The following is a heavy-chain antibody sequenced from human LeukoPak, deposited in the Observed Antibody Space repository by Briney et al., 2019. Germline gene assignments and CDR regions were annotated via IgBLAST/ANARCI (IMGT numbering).Heavy chain of an antibody. J-gene: IGHJ4*02. CDR2: IYSGGST. Sequence: GGSLRLSCAASGFTVSSNYMSWVRQAPGKGLEGVSVIYSGGSTYYADSVKGRFTISRDNSKNTLYLQMNSLRAEDTAVYYCAREPGIAAAGVDYWGQGTLVTVSS. CDR3: AREPGIAAAGVDY. V-gene: IGHV3-66*01. CDR1: GFTVSSNY. D-gene: IGHD6-13*01.